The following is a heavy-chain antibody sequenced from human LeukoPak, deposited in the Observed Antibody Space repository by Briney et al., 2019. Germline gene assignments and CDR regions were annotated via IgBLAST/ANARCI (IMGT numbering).Heavy chain of an antibody. D-gene: IGHD2-21*02. CDR3: ARGGTIVVVTAINY. CDR1: GFTFSSYS. CDR2: ISSSSSTI. V-gene: IGHV3-48*04. Sequence: PGRSLRLSCAASGFTFSSYSMNWVRQAPGKGLEWVSYISSSSSTIYYADSVKGRFTISRDNAKNSLYLQMNSLRAEDTAVYYCARGGTIVVVTAINYWGRGTLVTVSS. J-gene: IGHJ4*02.